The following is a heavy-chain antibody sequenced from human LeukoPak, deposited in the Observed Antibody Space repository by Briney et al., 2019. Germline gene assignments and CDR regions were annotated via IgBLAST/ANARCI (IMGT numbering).Heavy chain of an antibody. Sequence: ALVKVSCKASGYTFTSYDINWVRQATGQGLEWMGWMNPNSGNTGYAQKFQGRVTMTRNTSISTAYMELSSLRSEDTAVYYCARVPFSLLRFWGRNYYYGMDVWGQGTTVTVSS. J-gene: IGHJ6*02. CDR3: ARVPFSLLRFWGRNYYYGMDV. V-gene: IGHV1-8*01. CDR1: GYTFTSYD. CDR2: MNPNSGNT. D-gene: IGHD3-3*01.